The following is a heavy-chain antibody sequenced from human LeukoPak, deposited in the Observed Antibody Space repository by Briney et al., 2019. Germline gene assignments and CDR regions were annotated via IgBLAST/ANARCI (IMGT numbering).Heavy chain of an antibody. Sequence: SETLSLTCTVSGGSISSSSYYWGWIRQPPGKGLEWIGSIYYSGSTYYNPSLKSQVTISEDTSKNQFSLKLSSVTAADTAVYYCAALSGGSIAARRRIDYWGQGTLVTVSS. CDR3: AALSGGSIAARRRIDY. CDR2: IYYSGST. D-gene: IGHD6-6*01. CDR1: GGSISSSSYY. V-gene: IGHV4-39*01. J-gene: IGHJ4*02.